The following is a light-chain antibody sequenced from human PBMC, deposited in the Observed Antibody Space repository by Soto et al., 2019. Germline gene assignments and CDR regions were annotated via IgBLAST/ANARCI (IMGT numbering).Light chain of an antibody. J-gene: IGKJ1*01. V-gene: IGKV4-1*01. CDR2: WAS. CDR1: QSVLYTSNNKNY. Sequence: DIVMTQSPDSLAVSLGERATINCKSSQSVLYTSNNKNYLAWFQLKPGQPPRLLLYWASTRESGVPDRFSGSGSGTDFTLTISSLQAEDVAVYFCQQYYRTPQTFGQGTKVEIK. CDR3: QQYYRTPQT.